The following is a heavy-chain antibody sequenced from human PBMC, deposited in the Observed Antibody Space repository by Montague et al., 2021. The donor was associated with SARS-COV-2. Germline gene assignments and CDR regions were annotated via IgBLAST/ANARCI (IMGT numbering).Heavy chain of an antibody. CDR3: ARLGDGVVPSPILGVGPYYTYYYMDV. J-gene: IGHJ6*03. Sequence: SETLSLTCAVYGGSFSTYSWNWIRQPPGKGLEWIGEIHHGGSTNYNPSLKGRVTISADTSKNQFSLKLTSVAAADTAVYYCARLGDGVVPSPILGVGPYYTYYYMDVWGKGTPVTVSS. V-gene: IGHV4-34*01. D-gene: IGHD3-10*01. CDR1: GGSFSTYS. CDR2: IHHGGST.